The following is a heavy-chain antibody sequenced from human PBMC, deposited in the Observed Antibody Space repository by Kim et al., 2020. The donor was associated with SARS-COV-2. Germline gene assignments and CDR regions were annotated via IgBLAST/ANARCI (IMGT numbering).Heavy chain of an antibody. J-gene: IGHJ3*02. CDR1: GFTFSSYW. D-gene: IGHD4-17*01. Sequence: GGSLRLSCAASGFTFSSYWMSWVRQAPGKGLEWVANIKQDGSEKYYVDSVKGRFTISRDNAKNSLYLQMNSLRAEDTAVYYCARDGVPYGDYAGGVFDIWGQGTMVTVSS. V-gene: IGHV3-7*03. CDR2: IKQDGSEK. CDR3: ARDGVPYGDYAGGVFDI.